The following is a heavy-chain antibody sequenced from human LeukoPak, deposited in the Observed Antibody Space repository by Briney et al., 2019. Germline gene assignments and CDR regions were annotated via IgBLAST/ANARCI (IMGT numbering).Heavy chain of an antibody. J-gene: IGHJ4*02. CDR2: INHSGST. CDR3: ARAGGMRLGY. D-gene: IGHD6-13*01. Sequence: PSETLSLTCAVYGGSFSGYYWSWIRQPPGKGLEWIGEINHSGSTNYNPSLKSRVTISVDTSKNQFSLKLSSVTAADTAVYYCARAGGMRLGYWGQGTLVTVSS. CDR1: GGSFSGYY. V-gene: IGHV4-34*01.